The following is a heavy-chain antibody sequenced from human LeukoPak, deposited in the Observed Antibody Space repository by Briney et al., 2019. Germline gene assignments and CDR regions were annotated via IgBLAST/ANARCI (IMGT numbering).Heavy chain of an antibody. CDR1: GGSFSGYY. CDR3: ARTGQIVVVPAATNWFDP. CDR2: INHSGST. V-gene: IGHV4-34*01. D-gene: IGHD2-2*01. J-gene: IGHJ5*02. Sequence: SETLSLPCSVYGGSFSGYYWSWIRQPPGKGLEWIGEINHSGSTNYNPSLKSRVTISVDTSKNQFSLKLSSVTAADTAVYYCARTGQIVVVPAATNWFDPWGQGTLVTVSS.